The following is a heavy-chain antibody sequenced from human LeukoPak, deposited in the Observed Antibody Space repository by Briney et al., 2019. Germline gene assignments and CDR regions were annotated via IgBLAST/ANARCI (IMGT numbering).Heavy chain of an antibody. CDR3: ARERRQLVSSQLKYFQH. Sequence: SETLSLTCTVSGVSISSSSYYWGWLRQPPGKGLDWTGSIYYSGSTYYNPSLKSRVTISVNTSKNQFSLKLRSVTAADTAVYYCARERRQLVSSQLKYFQHWGQGTLVTVSS. CDR2: IYYSGST. CDR1: GVSISSSSYY. J-gene: IGHJ1*01. V-gene: IGHV4-39*02. D-gene: IGHD6-13*01.